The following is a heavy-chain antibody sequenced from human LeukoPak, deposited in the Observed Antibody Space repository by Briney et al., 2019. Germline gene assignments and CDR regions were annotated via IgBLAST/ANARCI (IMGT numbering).Heavy chain of an antibody. J-gene: IGHJ4*02. Sequence: GSLRLSCAASGFNFSTNSMNWVRQVPGKGLEWIGSIYYSGSTYYNPSLKSRVTISVDTSKNQFSLKLSSVTAADTAVYYCARSDLMVRGVIQFDYWGQGTLVTVSS. CDR3: ARSDLMVRGVIQFDY. V-gene: IGHV4-4*02. D-gene: IGHD3-10*01. CDR1: GFNFSTNS. CDR2: IYYSGST.